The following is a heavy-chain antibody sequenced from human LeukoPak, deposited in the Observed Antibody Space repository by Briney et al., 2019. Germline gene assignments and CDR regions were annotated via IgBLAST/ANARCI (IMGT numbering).Heavy chain of an antibody. Sequence: ASVKVSCKASGYTFTGYYMHWVRQAPGQGLEWMGWINPNSGGTNYAQKFQGRVTMTRDTSISTAYMELSRPRSDDTAVYYCARVLSGWPEYDIGLLDYWGQGTLVTVSS. CDR2: INPNSGGT. V-gene: IGHV1-2*02. CDR3: ARVLSGWPEYDIGLLDY. CDR1: GYTFTGYY. J-gene: IGHJ4*02. D-gene: IGHD3-9*01.